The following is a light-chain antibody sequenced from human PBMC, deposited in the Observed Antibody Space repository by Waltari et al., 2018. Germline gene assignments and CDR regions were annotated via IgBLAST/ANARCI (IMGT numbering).Light chain of an antibody. CDR3: ATWDASLSGRV. Sequence: QSVLTQPPSASGTPGQRVTISCSGSSSNIGSRFVYWFQQLPGTAPKLLIYMNDQRPSGVPDRFSGSKSGISATLAISGLRSEDEADYFCATWDASLSGRVFGSGTKVTVL. V-gene: IGLV1-47*01. CDR1: SSNIGSRF. CDR2: MND. J-gene: IGLJ6*01.